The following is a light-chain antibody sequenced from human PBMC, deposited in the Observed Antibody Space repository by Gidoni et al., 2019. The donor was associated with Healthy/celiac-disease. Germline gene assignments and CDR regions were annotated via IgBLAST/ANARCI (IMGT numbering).Light chain of an antibody. Sequence: QSVLTQPPSASGTPGQMVTISCSGSSSNIGSNTVNWYQQLPGTAPKLLIYSNNQRPSGVPDRFSGSKSETSASLAISGLQSEDEADYYCAAWDDSLNGVVFGGGTKLTVL. CDR2: SNN. V-gene: IGLV1-44*01. J-gene: IGLJ2*01. CDR1: SSNIGSNT. CDR3: AAWDDSLNGVV.